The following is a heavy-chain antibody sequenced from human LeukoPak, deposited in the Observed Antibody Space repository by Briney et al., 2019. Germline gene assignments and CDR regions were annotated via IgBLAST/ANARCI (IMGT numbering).Heavy chain of an antibody. CDR1: GGTFSSYA. CDR3: AKDGVRGVIIRGQPPLAFDI. D-gene: IGHD3-10*01. CDR2: IIPIFGTA. Sequence: SVKVSCKASGGTFSSYAISWVRQAPGQGLEWMGGIIPIFGTANYAQKFQGRVTITADKSTSTAYMELSSLRSEDTAVYYCAKDGVRGVIIRGQPPLAFDIWGQGTMVTVSS. V-gene: IGHV1-69*06. J-gene: IGHJ3*02.